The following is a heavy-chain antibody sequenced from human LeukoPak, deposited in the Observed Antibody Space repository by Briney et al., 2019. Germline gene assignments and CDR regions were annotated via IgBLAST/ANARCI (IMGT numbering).Heavy chain of an antibody. CDR3: ARDSKALGEAFDI. CDR2: ISSSSSYI. CDR1: GFTFNSYS. J-gene: IGHJ3*02. Sequence: GGSLRLSCAASGFTFNSYSMNWVRQAPGKGLEWVSSISSSSSYIYYADSGKGRFTISRDNAKNSLDLQMDSLRAEDTAVYYCARDSKALGEAFDIWGQGTMVTVSS. V-gene: IGHV3-21*01.